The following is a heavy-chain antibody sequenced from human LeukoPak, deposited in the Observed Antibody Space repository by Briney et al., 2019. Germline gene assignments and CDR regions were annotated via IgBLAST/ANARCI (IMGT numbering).Heavy chain of an antibody. Sequence: SGKVSCKASGGTFSSYAISWVRQAPGQGLEWMGRIIPIFGTANYAQKFQGRVTITADKSTSTAYMELSSLRSEDTAVYYCARGGYCSGGSCYPIDYWGQGTLVTVSS. J-gene: IGHJ4*02. V-gene: IGHV1-69*06. D-gene: IGHD2-15*01. CDR2: IIPIFGTA. CDR1: GGTFSSYA. CDR3: ARGGYCSGGSCYPIDY.